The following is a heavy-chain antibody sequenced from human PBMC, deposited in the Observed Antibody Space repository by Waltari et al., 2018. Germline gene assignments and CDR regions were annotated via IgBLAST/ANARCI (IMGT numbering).Heavy chain of an antibody. CDR3: AAAIFPNYYGSGSYYDDY. Sequence: QMQLVQSGPEVKKPGTSVKVSCKASGFTFTSSAVQWVRQARGQRLEWIGWIVVGSGNTNYAQKFQERVTITRDMSTSTAYMELSSLRSEDTAVYYCAAAIFPNYYGSGSYYDDYWGQGTLVTVSS. CDR2: IVVGSGNT. J-gene: IGHJ4*02. CDR1: GFTFTSSA. V-gene: IGHV1-58*01. D-gene: IGHD3-10*01.